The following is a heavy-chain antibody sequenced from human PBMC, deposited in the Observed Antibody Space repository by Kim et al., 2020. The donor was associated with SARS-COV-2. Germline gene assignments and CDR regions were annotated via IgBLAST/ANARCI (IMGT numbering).Heavy chain of an antibody. CDR3: AKALLRGVNYYYYGMDV. Sequence: VKGRFTISEDNTKNTLYLQMNSLRAEDTALFYCAKALLRGVNYYYYGMDVWGQGTTVTVSS. J-gene: IGHJ6*02. D-gene: IGHD3-10*01. V-gene: IGHV3-30*02.